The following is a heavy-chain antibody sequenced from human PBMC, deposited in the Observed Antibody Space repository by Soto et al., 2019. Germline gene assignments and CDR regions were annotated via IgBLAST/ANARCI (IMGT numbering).Heavy chain of an antibody. Sequence: GESLKISCKGSGYDFTNYWIGWVRQMPGKGPEWMGIIHPRDSDTRYSPSFQGQVTISVDKSITTAYLPWSSLKASDTAMYYCARRVILTGSPHYYYYGMDVWGQGTTVTVSS. CDR3: ARRVILTGSPHYYYYGMDV. CDR2: IHPRDSDT. V-gene: IGHV5-51*01. CDR1: GYDFTNYW. D-gene: IGHD3-9*01. J-gene: IGHJ6*02.